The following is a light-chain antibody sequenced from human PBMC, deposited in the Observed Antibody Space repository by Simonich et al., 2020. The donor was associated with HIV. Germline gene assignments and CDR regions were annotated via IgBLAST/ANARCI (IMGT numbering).Light chain of an antibody. CDR1: QSILYNSNNKNY. CDR2: WAT. J-gene: IGKJ1*01. Sequence: DIVMTQSPDSLAVSLGERATINCTYSQSILYNSNNKNYLAWYQKKPGQPPKLLIYWATTRESGVPDRFIGSGSGTDFTLTSSSLQAEDVAVYYCQQDYSTPPTFGQGTKVEIK. V-gene: IGKV4-1*01. CDR3: QQDYSTPPT.